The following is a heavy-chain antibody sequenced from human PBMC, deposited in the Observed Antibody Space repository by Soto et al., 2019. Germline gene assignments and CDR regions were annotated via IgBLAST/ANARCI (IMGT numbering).Heavy chain of an antibody. CDR3: ARRDDYGHYGYYYFGMDV. Sequence: QVQLVQSGAEVKKPGSSVKVSCKASGGTFSSYAISWVRQAPGQGLEWMGGILPIFGTANYAQKFQGRVTITADESTSTAYMELSSLISEDTAVYYCARRDDYGHYGYYYFGMDVWGQGTTVTVFS. D-gene: IGHD4-17*01. CDR2: ILPIFGTA. J-gene: IGHJ6*02. V-gene: IGHV1-69*01. CDR1: GGTFSSYA.